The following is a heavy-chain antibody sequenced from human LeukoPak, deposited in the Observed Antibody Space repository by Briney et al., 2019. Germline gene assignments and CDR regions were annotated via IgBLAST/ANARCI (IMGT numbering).Heavy chain of an antibody. CDR2: ISSSSSYI. CDR3: ARVNPTNSGFYAY. V-gene: IGHV3-21*01. CDR1: GFTFSSYS. D-gene: IGHD3-22*01. J-gene: IGHJ4*02. Sequence: GGSLRLSCAASGFTFSSYSMNWVRQAPGKGLEWVSSISSSSSYIYYADSVKGRFTISRDNAKNSLYLQMNSLRVEDTAVYYCARVNPTNSGFYAYWGQGTLVTVSS.